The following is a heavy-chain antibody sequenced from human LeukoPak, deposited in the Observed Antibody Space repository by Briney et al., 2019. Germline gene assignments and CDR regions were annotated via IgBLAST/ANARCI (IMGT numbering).Heavy chain of an antibody. D-gene: IGHD2/OR15-2a*01. CDR3: ARSSLAQSEYNY. Sequence: ASVTVSCKASGGTFSSYAISWVRQAPGQGLEWMGGIIPIFGTANYAQKFQGRVTITTDESTSTAYMELSSLRSEDTAVYYCARSSLAQSEYNYWGQGTLVTVSS. CDR2: IIPIFGTA. V-gene: IGHV1-69*05. J-gene: IGHJ4*02. CDR1: GGTFSSYA.